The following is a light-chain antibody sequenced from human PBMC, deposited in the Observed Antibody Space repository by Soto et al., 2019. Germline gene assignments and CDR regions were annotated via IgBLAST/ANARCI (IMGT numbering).Light chain of an antibody. J-gene: IGKJ2*01. Sequence: IVLTQSPGILSLSPGERACLACRSSQSVTGNYLVWYQQKPGQAPRLLIYGASSRATGIPDRFSGSGSGTDFTLTISRLEPEDFAVYYCHQYGNSPPTFGQGTKVDIK. CDR3: HQYGNSPPT. CDR2: GAS. CDR1: QSVTGNY. V-gene: IGKV3-20*01.